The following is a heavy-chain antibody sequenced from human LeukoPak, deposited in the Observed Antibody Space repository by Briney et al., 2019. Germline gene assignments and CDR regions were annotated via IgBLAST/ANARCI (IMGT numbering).Heavy chain of an antibody. V-gene: IGHV3-30*18. Sequence: GGSLRLSCAASGFTFSSYGMHWVRQAPGKGLEWVAVISYDGSNKYYADSVKGRFTISRDNSKNTLYLQMNSLRAEDTAVYYCAKDPHLYSSGWDYYFDYWGQGTLVIVSS. CDR2: ISYDGSNK. D-gene: IGHD6-19*01. CDR1: GFTFSSYG. CDR3: AKDPHLYSSGWDYYFDY. J-gene: IGHJ4*02.